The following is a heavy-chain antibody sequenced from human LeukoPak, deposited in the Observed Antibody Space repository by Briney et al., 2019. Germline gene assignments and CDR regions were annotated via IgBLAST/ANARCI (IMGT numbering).Heavy chain of an antibody. CDR3: ARTDSSGWWFYFDY. V-gene: IGHV4-61*02. Sequence: SETLSLTCTVSGGSISSGSYYWSWIRQPAGKGLEWIGRIYTSGSTNYNPSLKSRVTISVDTSKNHSSLKLTSVTAADTAVYYCARTDSSGWWFYFDYWGQGTLVTVSS. CDR2: IYTSGST. D-gene: IGHD6-19*01. CDR1: GGSISSGSYY. J-gene: IGHJ4*02.